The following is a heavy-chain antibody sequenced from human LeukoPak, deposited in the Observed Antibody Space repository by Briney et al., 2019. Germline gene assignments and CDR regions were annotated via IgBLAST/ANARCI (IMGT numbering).Heavy chain of an antibody. Sequence: ASVKVSCKASGYTFPSYGINWVRQAPGQGLEWMGWINPNSGGTNYAQKFQGRVTMTRDTSISTAYMELSRLRSDDTAVYYCARGGYYYDSSGYDAFDIWGQGTMVTVSS. CDR2: INPNSGGT. CDR1: GYTFPSYG. D-gene: IGHD3-22*01. V-gene: IGHV1-2*02. CDR3: ARGGYYYDSSGYDAFDI. J-gene: IGHJ3*02.